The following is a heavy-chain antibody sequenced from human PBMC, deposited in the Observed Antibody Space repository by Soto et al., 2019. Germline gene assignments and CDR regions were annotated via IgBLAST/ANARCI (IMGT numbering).Heavy chain of an antibody. J-gene: IGHJ4*02. V-gene: IGHV1-2*02. CDR1: GYTFTGYY. CDR3: ARDKYDSSGRDY. D-gene: IGHD3-22*01. Sequence: ASVKVSCKASGYTFTGYYMHWVRQAPGQGLEWMGWINPNSGGTNYAQKFQGRVTMTRDTSISTAYMELSRLRSDDTAVYYCARDKYDSSGRDYWGQGTLGTVSS. CDR2: INPNSGGT.